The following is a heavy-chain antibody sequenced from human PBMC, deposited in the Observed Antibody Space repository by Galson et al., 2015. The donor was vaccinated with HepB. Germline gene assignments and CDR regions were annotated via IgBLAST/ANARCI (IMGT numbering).Heavy chain of an antibody. Sequence: SLRLSCAVSGFTYNNYWMSWVRQAPGRGLEWVANIKQDGSEKYYVDSVEGRFTVSRDNAKKTLYLDMNALSVEDTAVDYCARGWDTDVTSNFDYWGQGALVTVSS. CDR3: ARGWDTDVTSNFDY. CDR2: IKQDGSEK. D-gene: IGHD5-18*01. CDR1: GFTYNNYW. V-gene: IGHV3-7*03. J-gene: IGHJ4*02.